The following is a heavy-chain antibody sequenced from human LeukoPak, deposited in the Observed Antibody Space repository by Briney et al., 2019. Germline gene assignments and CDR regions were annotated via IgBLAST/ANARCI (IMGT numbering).Heavy chain of an antibody. CDR1: GYTFTSYG. J-gene: IGHJ4*02. Sequence: GASVKVSCKASGYTFTSYGIIWVRQAPGQGLEWMGWISAYNDNTNYAQKFQGRVTMTRDTSISTAYMELSRLRPDDTAVYYCARAPITMVRGVIIVLAYWGQGTLVTVSS. CDR3: ARAPITMVRGVIIVLAY. V-gene: IGHV1-18*01. CDR2: ISAYNDNT. D-gene: IGHD3-10*01.